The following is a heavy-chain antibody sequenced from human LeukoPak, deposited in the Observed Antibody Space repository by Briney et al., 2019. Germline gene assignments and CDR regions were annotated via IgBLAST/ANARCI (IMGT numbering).Heavy chain of an antibody. J-gene: IGHJ4*02. V-gene: IGHV4-34*01. CDR3: ATSSMVRGVYDY. CDR1: GGSFSGYY. CDR2: INHSGST. Sequence: SETLSPTCAIYGGSFSGYYWSWIRQPPGKGLEWIGEINHSGSTNYNPSLKSRVTVSVDTSKNQFSLKLSSVTAADTAVYYCATSSMVRGVYDYWGQGTLVTVSS. D-gene: IGHD3-10*01.